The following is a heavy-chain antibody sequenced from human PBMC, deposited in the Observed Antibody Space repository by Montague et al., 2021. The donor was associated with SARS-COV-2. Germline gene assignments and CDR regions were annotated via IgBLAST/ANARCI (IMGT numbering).Heavy chain of an antibody. CDR3: ARPLVRGVPKAFDI. Sequence: SETLSLTCTVSGGSITRNYYWGWIRQPPGKGLEWVGNIYYSGTTFIHPSLESRVTISVDASKNQFSLNLTSVTAADTAVYYCARPLVRGVPKAFDIWGQGALVIVSS. D-gene: IGHD3-10*01. V-gene: IGHV4-39*01. J-gene: IGHJ3*02. CDR2: IYYSGTT. CDR1: GGSITRNYY.